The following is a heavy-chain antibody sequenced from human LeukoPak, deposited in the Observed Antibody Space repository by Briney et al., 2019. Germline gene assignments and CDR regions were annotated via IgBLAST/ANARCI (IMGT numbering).Heavy chain of an antibody. Sequence: SETLSLTCTVSGGSIRTPTYYWGWIRQPPGKGLEWIASSYYSGTTYYNTSLRSRLTTFVDTSNNQFYMNLSSVTAADTGVYYRARHHSGSSYFDLWGQGILVTVSS. J-gene: IGHJ4*02. CDR1: GGSIRTPTYY. CDR3: ARHHSGSSYFDL. CDR2: SYYSGTT. V-gene: IGHV4-39*01. D-gene: IGHD1-26*01.